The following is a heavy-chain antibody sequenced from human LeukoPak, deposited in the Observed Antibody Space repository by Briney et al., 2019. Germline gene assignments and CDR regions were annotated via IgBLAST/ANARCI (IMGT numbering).Heavy chain of an antibody. CDR1: GGPISSYY. CDR3: ARVTYYDILTGKGGAFDI. D-gene: IGHD3-9*01. V-gene: IGHV4-59*01. J-gene: IGHJ3*02. Sequence: SETLSLTCIVSGGPISSYYWSWIRQPPGKGLDWFGYIYYSGSTNYNPSLKSRVTISVDTSKNQFSLKLSSVTAADTAVYYCARVTYYDILTGKGGAFDIWGQGTMVTVSS. CDR2: IYYSGST.